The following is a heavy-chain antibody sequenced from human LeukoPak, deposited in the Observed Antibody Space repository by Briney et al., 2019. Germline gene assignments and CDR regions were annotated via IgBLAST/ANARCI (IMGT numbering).Heavy chain of an antibody. V-gene: IGHV3-21*01. J-gene: IGHJ5*02. D-gene: IGHD2-21*02. CDR1: GFTFSSYE. Sequence: PGGSLRLSCAASGFTFSSYEMNWVRQAPGKGLEWVSSISSSSSYINYADSVKGRFTIFRDNAKNSLYLQMKSLRAEDTAVYYCARGADNVVVTARSWFDPWGQGTLVTVSS. CDR2: ISSSSSYI. CDR3: ARGADNVVVTARSWFDP.